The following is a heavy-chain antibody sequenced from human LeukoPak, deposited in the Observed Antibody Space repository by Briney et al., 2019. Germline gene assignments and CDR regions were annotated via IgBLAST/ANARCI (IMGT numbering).Heavy chain of an antibody. Sequence: ESLRLSCAASGFTFSSYSMNWVRQPPGKGLEWVSSISSTGSYIYYADSVKGRFPISRDNAKNSVYLQMNSLRAEDTAVYYCARGGRYFDWFSPPPNLVLADYWGQGTLVTVSS. V-gene: IGHV3-21*01. CDR1: GFTFSSYS. CDR3: ARGGRYFDWFSPPPNLVLADY. CDR2: ISSTGSYI. J-gene: IGHJ4*02. D-gene: IGHD3-9*01.